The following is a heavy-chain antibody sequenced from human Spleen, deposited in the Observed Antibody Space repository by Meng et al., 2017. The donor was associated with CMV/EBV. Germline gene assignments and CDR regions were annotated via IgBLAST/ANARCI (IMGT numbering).Heavy chain of an antibody. D-gene: IGHD6-6*01. CDR3: AKARSSGGHYYYYDMDV. Sequence: GSLRLSCAVYGGSFSGYYWSWIRQPPGKGLEWIGYIYYSGSTNYNPSLKSRVTISVDTSKNQFSLKLSSVTAADTAVYYCAKARSSGGHYYYYDMDVWGQGTTVTVSS. CDR2: IYYSGST. V-gene: IGHV4-59*01. J-gene: IGHJ6*02. CDR1: GGSFSGYY.